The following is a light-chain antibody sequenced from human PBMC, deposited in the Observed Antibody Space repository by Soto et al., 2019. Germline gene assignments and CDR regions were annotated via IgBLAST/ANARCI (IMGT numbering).Light chain of an antibody. Sequence: QSAVTQPASVSGSPGQSITISCTGTSSDVGGYNYVSWYQHHPGKAPKLMIYDVSNRPSGVSNRFSGSKSGNTASLTISGLQPEDEADYHCSSYTTSNTRQIVFGTGTKVTVL. J-gene: IGLJ1*01. V-gene: IGLV2-14*03. CDR2: DVS. CDR3: SSYTTSNTRQIV. CDR1: SSDVGGYNY.